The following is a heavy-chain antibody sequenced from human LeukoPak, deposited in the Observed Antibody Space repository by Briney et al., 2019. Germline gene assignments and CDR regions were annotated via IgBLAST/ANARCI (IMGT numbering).Heavy chain of an antibody. Sequence: GGSLRLSCAASGFTFSTYAMSWVRQAPGRGLEWVSTISGSGGSSYYADSVKGRFSVSRDNSKNTLDLPMNSLRAEDTAVYYCAKGIPATGKAVRGYFDYWGQGNLVTVSS. CDR3: AKGIPATGKAVRGYFDY. CDR2: ISGSGGSS. CDR1: GFTFSTYA. V-gene: IGHV3-23*01. J-gene: IGHJ4*02. D-gene: IGHD6-13*01.